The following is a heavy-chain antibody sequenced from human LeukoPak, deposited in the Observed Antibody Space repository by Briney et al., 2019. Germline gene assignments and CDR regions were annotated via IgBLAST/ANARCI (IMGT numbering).Heavy chain of an antibody. Sequence: ASVKVSCKASGYTFTGYYMHWVRQAPGQGLEWMGWINPNSGGTNYAQKFQGRVTMTRDTSISTAYMELSRLRSDDTAVYYCARDRRSIVVVPAGLMDVWGKGTTVTISS. CDR1: GYTFTGYY. J-gene: IGHJ6*03. CDR3: ARDRRSIVVVPAGLMDV. D-gene: IGHD2-2*01. V-gene: IGHV1-2*02. CDR2: INPNSGGT.